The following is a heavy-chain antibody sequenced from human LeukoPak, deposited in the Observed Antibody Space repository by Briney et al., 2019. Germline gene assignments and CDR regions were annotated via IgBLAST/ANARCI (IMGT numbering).Heavy chain of an antibody. V-gene: IGHV1-18*04. CDR1: GYIFTSYG. Sequence: ASVKVSCKSSGYIFTSYGISWVRQAPGQGLEWMGWISTYNGNTNYAQKLQGRVTMTTDTSTSTAYMELRSLRSDDTAVYYCVRDSSSGWPIDYWGQGTLVTVSS. CDR2: ISTYNGNT. D-gene: IGHD6-19*01. CDR3: VRDSSSGWPIDY. J-gene: IGHJ4*02.